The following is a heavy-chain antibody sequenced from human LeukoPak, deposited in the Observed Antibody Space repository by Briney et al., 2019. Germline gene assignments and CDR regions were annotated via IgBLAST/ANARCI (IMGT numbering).Heavy chain of an antibody. V-gene: IGHV3-66*01. J-gene: IGHJ5*02. D-gene: IGHD6-6*01. Sequence: GGSLRLSCAASGFTVSSNYMSWVRQAPGKGLEWVSVIYSGGSTYYADSVKGRFTISRDNSKNTLYLQMNSLRAEDTAVYYCARDRSSSATWWFDPWGQGTLVTVSS. CDR3: ARDRSSSATWWFDP. CDR2: IYSGGST. CDR1: GFTVSSNY.